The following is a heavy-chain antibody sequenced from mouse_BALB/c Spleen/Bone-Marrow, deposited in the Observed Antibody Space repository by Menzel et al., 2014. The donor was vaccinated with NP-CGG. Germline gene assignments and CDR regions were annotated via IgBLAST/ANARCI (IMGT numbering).Heavy chain of an antibody. CDR1: GFTFSSYG. CDR3: ARERYYGNGRIFEY. Sequence: EVMLVESGGGLVQPGGSLKLSCAASGFTFSSYGMSWVRQTPDKRLELVATINSNGGSTYYPDSVKGRFTISRDNAKNTLYLQMSSLKSGDTAMYYCARERYYGNGRIFEYWGQGTTLTVSS. J-gene: IGHJ2*01. D-gene: IGHD1-1*01. CDR2: INSNGGST. V-gene: IGHV5-6-3*01.